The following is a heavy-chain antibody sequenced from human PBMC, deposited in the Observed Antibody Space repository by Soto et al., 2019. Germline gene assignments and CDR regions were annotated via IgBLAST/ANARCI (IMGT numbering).Heavy chain of an antibody. V-gene: IGHV4-34*01. CDR1: GGSFSGYY. CDR3: AREIRTERYFNFAY. D-gene: IGHD3-9*01. CDR2: INHSGST. J-gene: IGHJ4*02. Sequence: PSETLSLTCAVYGGSFSGYYWSWIRQPPGKGLEWIGEINHSGSTNYNPSLKSRVTISVDTSKNQFSLKLSSVTAADTAVYYCAREIRTERYFNFAYWGQGTLVTVSS.